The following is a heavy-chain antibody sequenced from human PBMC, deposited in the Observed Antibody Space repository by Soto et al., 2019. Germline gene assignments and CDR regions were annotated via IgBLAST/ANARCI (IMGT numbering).Heavy chain of an antibody. CDR1: GYTFTGHY. CDR2: IGPNKGDT. Sequence: QVQLVQSGAEVKKSGASVKVSCKASGYTFTGHYIHWVRQAPGQGPEWVGGIGPNKGDTKYAQKFQGRVTMTRDTSISTVYMELSNLSPDDTAVYYCGRGRSGELVVFYWGQGTLVTVYS. V-gene: IGHV1-2*02. D-gene: IGHD1-7*01. CDR3: GRGRSGELVVFY. J-gene: IGHJ4*02.